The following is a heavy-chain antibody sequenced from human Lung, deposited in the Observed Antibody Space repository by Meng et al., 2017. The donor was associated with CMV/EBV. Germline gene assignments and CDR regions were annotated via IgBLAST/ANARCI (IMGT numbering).Heavy chain of an antibody. Sequence: ASXXVSXKASGYTFTGYYMHWVRQAPGQGLEWMGWINPNSGGTNYAQKFQGRVTMTRDTSISTAYMELSRLRSDDTAVYYCARDRVPAAFRDYGMDVWGPGTTVTVSS. CDR2: INPNSGGT. D-gene: IGHD2-2*01. CDR3: ARDRVPAAFRDYGMDV. CDR1: GYTFTGYY. V-gene: IGHV1-2*02. J-gene: IGHJ6*02.